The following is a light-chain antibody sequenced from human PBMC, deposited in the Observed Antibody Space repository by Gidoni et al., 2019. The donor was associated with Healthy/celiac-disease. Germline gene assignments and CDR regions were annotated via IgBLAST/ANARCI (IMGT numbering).Light chain of an antibody. CDR3: QQYYSTPPLT. J-gene: IGKJ4*01. CDR1: QSVLYSSNNKNY. V-gene: IGKV4-1*01. CDR2: WAS. Sequence: DNVMTQSPDSLAVSLGERATINCKSSQSVLYSSNNKNYLAWYQQKPGQPPKLLIYWASTRESGVPDRFSGSGSGTDFTLTISSLQAEDVAFYYCQQYYSTPPLTFGGGTKVEIK.